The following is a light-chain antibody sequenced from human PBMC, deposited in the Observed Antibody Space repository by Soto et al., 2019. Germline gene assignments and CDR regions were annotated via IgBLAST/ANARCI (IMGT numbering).Light chain of an antibody. V-gene: IGKV1-5*03. J-gene: IGKJ1*01. Sequence: DIQMTQSPSTLSASVGDRVTITCRASQSISSWLAWYQQKPGKAPKLLIYKASSLESGVPSRFSGSGSGTEFTHTISSLQPDDFATYYCQQYLGTFGQGTKVEIK. CDR1: QSISSW. CDR2: KAS. CDR3: QQYLGT.